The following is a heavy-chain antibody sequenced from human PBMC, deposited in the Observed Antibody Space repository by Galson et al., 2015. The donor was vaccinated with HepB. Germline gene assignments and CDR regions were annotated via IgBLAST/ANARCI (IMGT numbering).Heavy chain of an antibody. J-gene: IGHJ4*02. CDR3: ARDYGLLWFGELSGPGY. CDR2: INAGNGNT. CDR1: GYTFTSYA. D-gene: IGHD3-10*01. V-gene: IGHV1-3*01. Sequence: SVKVSCKASGYTFTSYAMHWVRQAPGQRLEWMGWINAGNGNTKYSQKFQGRVTITRDTSASTAYMELSSLRSEDTAVYYCARDYGLLWFGELSGPGYWGQGTLVTVSS.